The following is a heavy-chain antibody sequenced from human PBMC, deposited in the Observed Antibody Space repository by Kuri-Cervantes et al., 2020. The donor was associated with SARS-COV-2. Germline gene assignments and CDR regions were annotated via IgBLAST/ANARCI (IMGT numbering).Heavy chain of an antibody. J-gene: IGHJ1*01. V-gene: IGHV1-2*02. CDR2: INPNSGGT. D-gene: IGHD4-23*01. CDR1: GYTFTGYY. Sequence: ASVKVSCKASGYTFTGYYMHWVRQAPGQGLEWMGWINPNSGGTNYAQKFQGRVTMTRDTSISTAYMELSRLRSDDTAVYYCARGLTTVVTPYFHHWGQGTLVTVSS. CDR3: ARGLTTVVTPYFHH.